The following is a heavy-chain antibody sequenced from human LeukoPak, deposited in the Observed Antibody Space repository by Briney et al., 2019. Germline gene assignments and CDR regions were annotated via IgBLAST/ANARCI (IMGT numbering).Heavy chain of an antibody. D-gene: IGHD2-2*01. Sequence: ASVKVSCKASGYTFTSYAMHWVRQAPGQRLEWMGWINAGNGNTKYSQKFQGRVTITRDTSASTAYMELSSLRSEDTAVYYCAKSRFLIVVVPAAMAFDYWGQGTLVTVSS. CDR3: AKSRFLIVVVPAAMAFDY. CDR2: INAGNGNT. V-gene: IGHV1-3*01. CDR1: GYTFTSYA. J-gene: IGHJ4*02.